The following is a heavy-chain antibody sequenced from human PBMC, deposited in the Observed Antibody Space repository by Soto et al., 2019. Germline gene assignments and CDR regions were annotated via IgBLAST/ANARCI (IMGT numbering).Heavy chain of an antibody. CDR2: IYYSGST. CDR1: GGSISSYY. Sequence: SETLSLTCTVSGGSISSYYWSWIRQPPGKGLEWIGYIYYSGSTNYNPSLKSRVTISVDTSKNQFSLKLSSVTAADTAVYYCGRSYSSGWQPYNWFDPWGQGTLVTVSS. D-gene: IGHD6-19*01. CDR3: GRSYSSGWQPYNWFDP. V-gene: IGHV4-59*08. J-gene: IGHJ5*02.